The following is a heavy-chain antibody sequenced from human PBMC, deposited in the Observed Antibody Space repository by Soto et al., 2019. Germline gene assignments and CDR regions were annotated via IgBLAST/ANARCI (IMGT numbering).Heavy chain of an antibody. D-gene: IGHD3-16*01. CDR1: GLTLRSYA. Sequence: EGQLLQSGGDLVQPGGSLRLSCAGSGLTLRSYAMTWIRQTPEKGLEWDSTISGRSAVPSYADSVNGRFTVSRDNSKNTLYLQMNSLRPDDTAIYYCAKGGPFTGGFDPWGQGTLVTVSS. V-gene: IGHV3-23*01. J-gene: IGHJ5*02. CDR3: AKGGPFTGGFDP. CDR2: ISGRSAVP.